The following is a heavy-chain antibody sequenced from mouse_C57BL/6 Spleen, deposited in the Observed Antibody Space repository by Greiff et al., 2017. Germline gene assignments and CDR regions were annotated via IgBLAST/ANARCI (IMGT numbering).Heavy chain of an antibody. CDR1: GYTFTSYW. Sequence: QVQLKQPGAELVRPGTSVKLSCKASGYTFTSYWMHWVKQRPGQGLEWIGVIDPSDSYTNYNQKFKGKATLTVDTSSSTAYMQLSSLTSEDSAVYYCARNPGSYAMDYWGQGTSVTVSS. CDR2: IDPSDSYT. V-gene: IGHV1-59*01. J-gene: IGHJ4*01. CDR3: ARNPGSYAMDY.